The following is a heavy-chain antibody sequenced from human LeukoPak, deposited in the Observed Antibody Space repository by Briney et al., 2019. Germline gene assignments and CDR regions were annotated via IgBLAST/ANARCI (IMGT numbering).Heavy chain of an antibody. Sequence: GSSVKVSCKTSGATLSSYTMNWVRQAPGQGLEWLGDIIPTIGLTSSAQKFQGRVTVTTDESTSTAYMEVSSLTSEDTAVYYCVGLRSAQTFEIWAQGTLITVFS. D-gene: IGHD2-15*01. CDR3: VGLRSAQTFEI. V-gene: IGHV1-69*16. J-gene: IGHJ3*02. CDR2: IIPTIGLT. CDR1: GATLSSYT.